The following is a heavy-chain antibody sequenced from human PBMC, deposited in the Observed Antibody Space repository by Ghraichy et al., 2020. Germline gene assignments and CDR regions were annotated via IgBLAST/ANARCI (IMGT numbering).Heavy chain of an antibody. D-gene: IGHD2-2*01. CDR1: GGTFSSYA. J-gene: IGHJ6*02. V-gene: IGHV1-69*13. CDR3: AREEGSSALYYYYGMDV. Sequence: SVKVSCKASGGTFSSYAISWVRQAPGQGLEWMVGIIPIFGTANYAQKVQGRVTITADESTSTAYMELSSLRSEDTAVYYCAREEGSSALYYYYGMDVWGQGTTVTVSS. CDR2: IIPIFGTA.